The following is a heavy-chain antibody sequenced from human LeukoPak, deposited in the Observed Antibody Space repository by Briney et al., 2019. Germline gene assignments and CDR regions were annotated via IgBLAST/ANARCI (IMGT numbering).Heavy chain of an antibody. CDR3: ATSRPKGVRGVNHYYFDY. D-gene: IGHD3-10*01. V-gene: IGHV3-20*04. J-gene: IGHJ4*02. CDR2: INWSGGST. Sequence: PGGSLRLSCAASGFTFDDYGMSWVRQAPGKGLEWVSGINWSGGSTGYADSVKGRFTISRDKAKNSLYLQMNSLRAEDTALYYCATSRPKGVRGVNHYYFDYWGQGSLVTVSS. CDR1: GFTFDDYG.